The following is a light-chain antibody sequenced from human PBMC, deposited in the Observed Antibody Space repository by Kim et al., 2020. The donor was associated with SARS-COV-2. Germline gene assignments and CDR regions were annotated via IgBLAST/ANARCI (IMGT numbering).Light chain of an antibody. CDR3: LQYGSSVQT. J-gene: IGKJ1*01. Sequence: SPGERATRSCRASQSVSFNSLAWYQQKPGQPPRLLIYGASNRATGIPDRVSGSGSGTDFTLTISRLEPADFAVYYCLQYGSSVQTFGQGTKVDIK. CDR2: GAS. V-gene: IGKV3-20*01. CDR1: QSVSFNS.